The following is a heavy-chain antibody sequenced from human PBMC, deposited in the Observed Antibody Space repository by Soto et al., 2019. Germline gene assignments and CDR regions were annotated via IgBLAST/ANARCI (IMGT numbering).Heavy chain of an antibody. V-gene: IGHV3-30*18. Sequence: GGSLRLSCAASGFTFSSYGMHWVRQAPGKGLEWVAVISYDGSNKYYADSVKGRFTISRDNSKNTLYLQMNSLRAEDTAVYYCAKDPYSYGYGGVSYYFDYWGQGTLVTVSS. J-gene: IGHJ4*02. D-gene: IGHD5-18*01. CDR1: GFTFSSYG. CDR3: AKDPYSYGYGGVSYYFDY. CDR2: ISYDGSNK.